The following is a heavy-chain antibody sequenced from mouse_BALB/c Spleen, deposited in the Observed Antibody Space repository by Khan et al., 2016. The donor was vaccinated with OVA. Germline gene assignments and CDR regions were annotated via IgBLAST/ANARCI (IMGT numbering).Heavy chain of an antibody. V-gene: IGHV5-17*02. Sequence: EVELVESGGGLVQPGGSRKLSCAASGFTFSSFGMHWVRQAPEKGLEWVAYLSSGSSTIYYADTVQGRFPFYRDHLKNTLFLPMNSLRSGDTAMFYGARSGWNHQCFDVWGAGTTVTVSS. CDR1: GFTFSSFG. J-gene: IGHJ1*01. CDR3: ARSGWNHQCFDV. D-gene: IGHD1-1*02. CDR2: LSSGSSTI.